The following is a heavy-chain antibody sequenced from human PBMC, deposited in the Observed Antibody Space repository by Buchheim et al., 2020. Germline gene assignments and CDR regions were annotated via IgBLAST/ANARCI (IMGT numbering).Heavy chain of an antibody. V-gene: IGHV3-33*01. D-gene: IGHD1-7*01. Sequence: QVQLVESGEGVVQPGRSLRLSCAASGFTFSSYGMHWVRQAPGKGLEWVAVIWYDGSNKYYADSVKGRFTISRDNSKNTLYLQMNSLRAEDTAVYYCAREGELRAYYYYGMDVWGQGT. CDR2: IWYDGSNK. CDR3: AREGELRAYYYYGMDV. CDR1: GFTFSSYG. J-gene: IGHJ6*02.